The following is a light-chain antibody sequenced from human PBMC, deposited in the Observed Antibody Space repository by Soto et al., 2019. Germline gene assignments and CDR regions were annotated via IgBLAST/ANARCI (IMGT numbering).Light chain of an antibody. CDR3: QQYGSSTWT. CDR1: QSVSSSY. J-gene: IGKJ1*01. V-gene: IGKV3-20*01. Sequence: EIVLTQSPGTLSLSPGERATLSCRASQSVSSSYLAWYQQKPGQAPRLVIYGASNRATGIPVRFSGSGSGTDYTLTITNLESEDFAVYYCQQYGSSTWTFGQGTKVDI. CDR2: GAS.